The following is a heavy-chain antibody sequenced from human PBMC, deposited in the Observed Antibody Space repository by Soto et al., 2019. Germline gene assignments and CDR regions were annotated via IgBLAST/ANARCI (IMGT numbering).Heavy chain of an antibody. CDR2: ISWNSGSI. CDR1: GFTFSSYA. CDR3: AKDKSVAGTFVYYYYYMDV. J-gene: IGHJ6*03. Sequence: GGSLRLSCAASGFTFSSYAMSWVRQAPGKGLEWVSGISWNSGSIGYADSVKGRFTISRDNAKNSLYLQMNSLRAEDTALYYCAKDKSVAGTFVYYYYYMDVWGKGTTVTVSS. V-gene: IGHV3-9*01. D-gene: IGHD6-19*01.